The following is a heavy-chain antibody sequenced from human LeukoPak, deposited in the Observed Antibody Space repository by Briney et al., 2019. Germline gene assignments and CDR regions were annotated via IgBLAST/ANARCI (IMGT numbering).Heavy chain of an antibody. Sequence: GGSLRLSCAASGFTFSGSAMHWVRQASGKGLEWVGRIRSKANSYATAYAASVKGRFTISRDDSKNTAYLQMNSLRAEDTAVYYCAPSPYDSSGYYYHWGQGTLVTVSS. CDR3: APSPYDSSGYYYH. CDR1: GFTFSGSA. CDR2: IRSKANSYAT. J-gene: IGHJ5*02. V-gene: IGHV3-73*01. D-gene: IGHD3-22*01.